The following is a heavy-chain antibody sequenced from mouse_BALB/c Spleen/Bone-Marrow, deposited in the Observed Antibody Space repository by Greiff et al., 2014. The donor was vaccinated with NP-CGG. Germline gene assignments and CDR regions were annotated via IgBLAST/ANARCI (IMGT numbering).Heavy chain of an antibody. CDR1: GYAFSSSW. V-gene: IGHV1-82*01. Sequence: VKLQESGPELVKPGASVKISCTGSGYAFSSSWMNWVKQRPGQGLEWIGRIYPGDGDTNSNGRFKGKATLTAGRSSNTAYMQLSSLTSVDSAVYFCARSAYYGSSYGAMDYRGQGTSVTVSS. CDR2: IYPGDGDT. CDR3: ARSAYYGSSYGAMDY. J-gene: IGHJ4*01. D-gene: IGHD1-1*01.